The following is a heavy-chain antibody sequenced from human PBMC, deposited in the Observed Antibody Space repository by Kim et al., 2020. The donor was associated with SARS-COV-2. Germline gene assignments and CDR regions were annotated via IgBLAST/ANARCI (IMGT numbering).Heavy chain of an antibody. V-gene: IGHV1-69*13. CDR3: ARGSDNSGSDSRLFDP. CDR2: IIPIFGTA. Sequence: SVKVSCKASGGTFSSYAISWVRQAPGQGLEWMGGIIPIFGTANYAQKFQGRVTITADESTSTAYMELSSLRSEDTAVYYCARGSDNSGSDSRLFDPWGQGDLVTASS. D-gene: IGHD1-26*01. J-gene: IGHJ5*02. CDR1: GGTFSSYA.